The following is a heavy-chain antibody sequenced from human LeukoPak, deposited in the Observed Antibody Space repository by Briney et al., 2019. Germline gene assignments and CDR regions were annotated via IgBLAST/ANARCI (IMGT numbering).Heavy chain of an antibody. CDR3: ARLTPPFDY. J-gene: IGHJ4*02. CDR1: GFTFSSYW. Sequence: GGSLRLSCAASGFTFSSYWMHWFRQAPGKGLLWVARINSDGSSTNYADSVKGRFTTSRDNAKNTLYLQMNSLRAEDTAVYYCARLTPPFDYWGRGTLVTVSS. CDR2: INSDGSST. V-gene: IGHV3-74*01. D-gene: IGHD3-16*01.